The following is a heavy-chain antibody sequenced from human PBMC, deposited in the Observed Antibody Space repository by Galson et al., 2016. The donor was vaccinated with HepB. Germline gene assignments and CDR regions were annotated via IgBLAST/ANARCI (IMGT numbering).Heavy chain of an antibody. CDR1: GFTFSGYD. D-gene: IGHD2-15*01. Sequence: SLRLSCAASGFTFSGYDMHWVRQAPGKGLEWVALISYDGRNKNYVDSVKGRFTISRDNSKNTLYQQMNSLRAEDTAVYYCAKDPLLLGVVMSAATSWGQGTLVTVSP. CDR2: ISYDGRNK. V-gene: IGHV3-30*18. J-gene: IGHJ4*02. CDR3: AKDPLLLGVVMSAATS.